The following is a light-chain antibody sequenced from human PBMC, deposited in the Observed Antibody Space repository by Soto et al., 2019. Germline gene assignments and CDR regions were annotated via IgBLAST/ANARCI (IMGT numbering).Light chain of an antibody. Sequence: EIVLTQSPATLSLSPGERATLSCRASQSVRNQLAWYQQKPGQDPRLLIYDAFNRATGIPGRFSGSGSGTNFTLTIISREPEDVAVYYCQQRSNWPSTFGEGTKVEIK. CDR2: DAF. CDR3: QQRSNWPST. V-gene: IGKV3-11*01. J-gene: IGKJ1*01. CDR1: QSVRNQ.